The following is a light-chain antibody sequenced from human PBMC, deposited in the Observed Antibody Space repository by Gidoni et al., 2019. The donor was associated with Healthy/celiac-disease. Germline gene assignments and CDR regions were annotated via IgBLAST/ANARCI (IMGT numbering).Light chain of an antibody. Sequence: DIQMTQSPSTLSASVGDRVTITCRASQSISWLAWYQQKPGKAPKLLIYKASSLESGVPSRFSGSGSGTEFTLTISSLQPDDFATYYCQHSWTFGQGTKVEIK. CDR3: QHSWT. CDR1: QSISW. CDR2: KAS. J-gene: IGKJ1*01. V-gene: IGKV1-5*03.